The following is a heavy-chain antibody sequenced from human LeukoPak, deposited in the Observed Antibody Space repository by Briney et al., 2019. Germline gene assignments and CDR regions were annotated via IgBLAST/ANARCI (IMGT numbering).Heavy chain of an antibody. J-gene: IGHJ4*02. D-gene: IGHD6-19*01. V-gene: IGHV3-9*01. CDR2: PRWISGII. CDR1: GFTFDVYV. CDR3: AKGLVGDKGIPY. Sequence: GGSLRLSCAASGFTFDVYVMHWVRPAPGEGLEWVSGPRWISGIIGYADSVTGRFTTSRDSAKNSPYLQMTSLRVEDTALYYCAKGLVGDKGIPYWGQGTLVSVPS.